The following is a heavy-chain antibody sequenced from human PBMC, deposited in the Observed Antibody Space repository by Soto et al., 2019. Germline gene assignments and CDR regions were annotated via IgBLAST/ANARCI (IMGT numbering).Heavy chain of an antibody. D-gene: IGHD3-9*01. V-gene: IGHV1-18*04. J-gene: IGHJ4*02. CDR2: ISAYNGNT. CDR3: ARDRGYFEWWLFDY. CDR1: GYTFTSYG. Sequence: ASVKVSCKASGYTFTSYGISWVRQAPGQGLEWMGWISAYNGNTNYAQKLQGRVTMTTDTSTSTAYMELRSLRSDDTAVYYCARDRGYFEWWLFDYWGQGTLVTVYS.